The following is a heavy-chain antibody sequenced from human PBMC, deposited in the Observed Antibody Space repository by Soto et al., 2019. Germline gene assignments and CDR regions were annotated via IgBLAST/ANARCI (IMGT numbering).Heavy chain of an antibody. CDR3: ARDPVEASGTAFDI. J-gene: IGHJ3*02. CDR2: IYHNENT. Sequence: QVQLQESGPGLVKPSGTLSLTCAVPGGSISSSYWWSWVRQPPGKGLEWIGEIYHNENTNYNPSLRIRVTRSVDKSKSQFSLRLSSVTAADTAVYYCARDPVEASGTAFDIWGQGTMVTVSS. D-gene: IGHD1-26*01. CDR1: GGSISSSYW. V-gene: IGHV4-4*02.